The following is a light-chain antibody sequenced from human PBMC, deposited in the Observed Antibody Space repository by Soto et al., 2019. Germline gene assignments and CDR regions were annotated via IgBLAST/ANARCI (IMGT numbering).Light chain of an antibody. V-gene: IGLV2-14*01. CDR1: SSDVGGYNY. J-gene: IGLJ2*01. CDR3: SSYTGSSTYVV. CDR2: DVS. Sequence: QSALTQPASVSGSPGQSITISCTGTSSDVGGYNYVSWYQQHPGKAPKLMIYDVSNRPSGVSNRFSGSKSGNTASLTISGLQASDEAVYYLSSYTGSSTYVVFGGGTKVTVL.